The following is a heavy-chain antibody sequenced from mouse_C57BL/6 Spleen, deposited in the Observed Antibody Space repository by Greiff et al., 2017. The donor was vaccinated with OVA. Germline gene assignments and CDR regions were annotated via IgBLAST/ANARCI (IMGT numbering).Heavy chain of an antibody. V-gene: IGHV5-17*01. CDR1: GFTFSDYG. J-gene: IGHJ4*01. CDR2: ISSGSSTI. CDR3: ARGKNMGNYVSSYAMDY. Sequence: EVKLVESGGGLVKPGGSLKLSCAASGFTFSDYGMHWVRQAPEKGLEWVAYISSGSSTIYYADTVKGRFTISRDNAKNTLFLQMTSLRSEDTAMDYCARGKNMGNYVSSYAMDYWGQGTSVTVSS. D-gene: IGHD2-1*01.